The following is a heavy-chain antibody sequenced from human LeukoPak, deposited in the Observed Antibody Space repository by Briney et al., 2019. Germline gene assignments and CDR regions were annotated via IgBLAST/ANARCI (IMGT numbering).Heavy chain of an antibody. V-gene: IGHV4-59*08. CDR1: GGSISSYY. J-gene: IGHJ3*02. D-gene: IGHD4-17*01. Sequence: PSETLSLTCTVSGGSISSYYWSWIRQPPGRGLEGVGYIYNTGTTNYNPSLKSRVTISLDTSKNQFSLTLSSVTAADTAVYYCVRLRESAFDIWGQGTMVTVSS. CDR3: VRLRESAFDI. CDR2: IYNTGTT.